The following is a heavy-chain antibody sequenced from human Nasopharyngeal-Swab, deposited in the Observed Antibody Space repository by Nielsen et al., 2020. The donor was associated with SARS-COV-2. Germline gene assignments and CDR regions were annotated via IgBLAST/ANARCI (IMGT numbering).Heavy chain of an antibody. V-gene: IGHV3-74*01. J-gene: IGHJ3*02. CDR1: GFTFSSYW. Sequence: GGSLRLSCAASGFTFSSYWMHWVRQAPGKGLVWVSRINSDGSSTRDADSVKGRFTISRDNAKNTLYLQMSSLRAEDTAVYYCARPGSSGSYDAFDIRGQGTMVTVSS. CDR3: ARPGSSGSYDAFDI. D-gene: IGHD6-19*01. CDR2: INSDGSST.